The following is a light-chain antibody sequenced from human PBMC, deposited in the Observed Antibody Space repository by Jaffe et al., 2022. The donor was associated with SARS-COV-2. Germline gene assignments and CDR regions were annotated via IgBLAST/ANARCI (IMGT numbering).Light chain of an antibody. Sequence: DIVMTQSPDSLAVSLGERATINCKSSQGVFHSSSNKNHLTWYQQKPGQPPKLLIYWASTRESGVPDRFSGSGSGTDFTLTISSLQAEDVAVYYCQQYYTTPYTFGQGTKLEIK. CDR2: WAS. CDR3: QQYYTTPYT. CDR1: QGVFHSSSNKNH. V-gene: IGKV4-1*01. J-gene: IGKJ2*01.